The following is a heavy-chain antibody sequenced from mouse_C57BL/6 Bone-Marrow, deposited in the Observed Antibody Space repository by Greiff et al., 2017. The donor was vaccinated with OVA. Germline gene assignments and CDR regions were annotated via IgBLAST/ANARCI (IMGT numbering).Heavy chain of an antibody. D-gene: IGHD4-1*01. V-gene: IGHV1-59*01. CDR3: ARPRWGYAMDY. Sequence: VQLKQPGAELVRPGTSVKLSCKASGYTFPSYWMHWVKQRPGQGLEWIGVIDPSDSYTNYNPKFKGKATLTVDTSSSTAYMQLSSLTSEDSAVYYCARPRWGYAMDYWGQGTSVTVSS. J-gene: IGHJ4*01. CDR1: GYTFPSYW. CDR2: IDPSDSYT.